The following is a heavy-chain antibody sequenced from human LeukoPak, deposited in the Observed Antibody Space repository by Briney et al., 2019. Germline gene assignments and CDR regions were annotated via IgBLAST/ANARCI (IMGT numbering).Heavy chain of an antibody. CDR3: ARDAYCSTTTCDDRERRDY. Sequence: PGRSLRLSCAASGFTFTSYVMHWVRQAPGKGLQWVALISYDGSNKYYADSVKGRFTISRDNSRNTLYLQMNSLRAEDTAVYYCARDAYCSTTTCDDRERRDYWGQGTLVTVSS. J-gene: IGHJ4*02. CDR1: GFTFTSYV. D-gene: IGHD2-2*01. CDR2: ISYDGSNK. V-gene: IGHV3-30*03.